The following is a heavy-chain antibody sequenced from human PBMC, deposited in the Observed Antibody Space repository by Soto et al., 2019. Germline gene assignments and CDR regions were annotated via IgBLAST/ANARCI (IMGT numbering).Heavy chain of an antibody. CDR3: ARSNYYDDYWSPYDY. V-gene: IGHV3-20*04. CDR1: GFTFDDFG. Sequence: EVQLVESGGGVVRPGGSLRLSCAASGFTFDDFGMSWVREAPGKGLEWVAGINWNGGTLGYADSVKGRFTISRDNAKNSLYLQMSSLRAEDTALYYCARSNYYDDYWSPYDYWGQGTLVTVPS. J-gene: IGHJ4*02. CDR2: INWNGGTL. D-gene: IGHD3-3*01.